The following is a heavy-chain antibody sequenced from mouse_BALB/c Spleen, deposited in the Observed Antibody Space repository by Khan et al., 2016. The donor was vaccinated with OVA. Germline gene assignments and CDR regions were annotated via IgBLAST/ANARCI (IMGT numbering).Heavy chain of an antibody. CDR2: INPSSVYT. Sequence: QIQLVQSGAELTRPGASVKMSCKASGNTLTTYTMHWVKQRPGQGLEWIGYINPSSVYTHYNQKFKDKATLTADKSSSTAYMQLSSLTSEDSAVYYWTREEVDGYFVYWGQGTPLTVSA. J-gene: IGHJ2*01. CDR1: GNTLTTYT. V-gene: IGHV1-4*01. CDR3: TREEVDGYFVY. D-gene: IGHD1-3*01.